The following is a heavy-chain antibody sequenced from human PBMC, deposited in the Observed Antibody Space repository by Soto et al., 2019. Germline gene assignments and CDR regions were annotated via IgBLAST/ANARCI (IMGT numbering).Heavy chain of an antibody. CDR3: AKDQFTMVRGVIHPPLYYFDY. V-gene: IGHV3-23*01. D-gene: IGHD3-10*01. J-gene: IGHJ4*02. CDR1: GFTFSSYA. Sequence: GGSLRLSCAASGFTFSSYAMSWVRQAPGKGLEWVSAISGSGGSTYYADSVKGRFTISRDNSKNTLYLQMNSLRAEDTAVYYCAKDQFTMVRGVIHPPLYYFDYWGQGTLVTVSS. CDR2: ISGSGGST.